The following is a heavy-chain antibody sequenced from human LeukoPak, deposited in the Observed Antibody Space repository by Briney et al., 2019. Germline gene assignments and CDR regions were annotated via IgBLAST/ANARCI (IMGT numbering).Heavy chain of an antibody. V-gene: IGHV3-23*01. CDR1: GFTFSSYA. Sequence: AGGSLRLSCAASGFTFSSYAMSWVRQAPGKGLEWVSAISGSGGSTYYADSVEGRFTISRDNSKNTLYLQMNSLTAEDTAVYYCARDSTVATYYGVDVWGQGTTVTVSS. CDR2: ISGSGGST. CDR3: ARDSTVATYYGVDV. D-gene: IGHD6-19*01. J-gene: IGHJ6*02.